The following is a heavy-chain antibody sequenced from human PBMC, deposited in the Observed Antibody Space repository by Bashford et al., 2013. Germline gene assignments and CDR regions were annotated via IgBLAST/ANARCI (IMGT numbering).Heavy chain of an antibody. CDR2: INQSGST. Sequence: SETLSLTCGVYGGSFSSYYWSWIRQPPGKGLEWIGEINQSGSTNNNPSLKSRVTISVDTSKNQFSLNLSSVTAADTAVYYCARKTRTSRGYNWFDLVGPGNRGHRLL. V-gene: IGHV4-34*01. CDR1: GGSFSSYY. CDR3: ARKTRTSRGYNWFDL. J-gene: IGHJ5*02. D-gene: IGHD1/OR15-1a*01.